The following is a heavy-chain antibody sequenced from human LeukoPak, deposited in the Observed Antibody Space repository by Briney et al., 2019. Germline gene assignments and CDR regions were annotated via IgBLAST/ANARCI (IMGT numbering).Heavy chain of an antibody. CDR1: GASISSSSYY. CDR3: ARAYCGGDCYLNWFDP. V-gene: IGHV4-39*01. J-gene: IGHJ5*02. D-gene: IGHD2-21*01. CDR2: IYYSGST. Sequence: PSETLSLTCTVSGASISSSSYYWGWIRQPPGKGLEWIGSIYYSGSTYYNPSLKSRVTISVDTSKNQFSLKLSSVTAADTAVYYCARAYCGGDCYLNWFDPWGQGTLVTVSS.